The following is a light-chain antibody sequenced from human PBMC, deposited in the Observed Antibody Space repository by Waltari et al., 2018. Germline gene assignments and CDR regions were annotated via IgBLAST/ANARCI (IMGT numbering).Light chain of an antibody. CDR2: KTS. CDR3: QQYDNYPWA. J-gene: IGKJ1*01. CDR1: QSIGSR. Sequence: DIQMTQSPATLSASEGDGITITCRASQSIGSRLAWYQQKPGKAPKLLIYKTSSLESGVPPRFSGSGSETEFTLTISSLQPDDFATYYCQQYDNYPWAFGQGTKVEV. V-gene: IGKV1-5*03.